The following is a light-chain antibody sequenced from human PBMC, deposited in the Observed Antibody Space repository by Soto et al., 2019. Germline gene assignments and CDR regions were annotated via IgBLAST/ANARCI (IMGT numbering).Light chain of an antibody. V-gene: IGLV2-14*01. J-gene: IGLJ1*01. CDR3: CSYTVTGTYV. CDR1: SSDVGGYNY. Sequence: QSVLTQPASVSGSPGQSITISCTGTSSDVGGYNYVSWYQQHPGKAPKLMIYAVSNRPSGVSNRFSGSKSGNTATLTISGLQAEYEADYYCCSYTVTGTYVFGAGKEVNVL. CDR2: AVS.